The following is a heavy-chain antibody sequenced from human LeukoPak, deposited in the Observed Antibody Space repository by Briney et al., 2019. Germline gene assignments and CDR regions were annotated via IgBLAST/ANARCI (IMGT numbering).Heavy chain of an antibody. CDR3: GGPQTRGNNYGRLDY. CDR1: GFTFSNHY. D-gene: IGHD5-18*01. V-gene: IGHV3-11*01. Sequence: GGSLRLSCAASGFTFSNHYMTWVRQAPGKGLEWISYISGSASSTFYADSVKGRFTISRDNAKKSLYLQLNNLRAEDTAVYYCGGPQTRGNNYGRLDYRGQGTLVNVPS. J-gene: IGHJ4*02. CDR2: ISGSASST.